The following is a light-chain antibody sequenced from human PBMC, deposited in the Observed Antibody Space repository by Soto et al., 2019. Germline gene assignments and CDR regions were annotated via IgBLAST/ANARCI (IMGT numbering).Light chain of an antibody. V-gene: IGLV2-23*02. J-gene: IGLJ1*01. CDR1: SSDVGSYNL. Sequence: QSVLTQPASVSGSPGQSITISCSGTSSDVGSYNLVSWYQQHPGNAPKLMIYDVSKRPSGVSNRFSGSKSGNTASLTISGLQAEDEADYYCCSYAGSSTSYVFGTGTKLTVL. CDR3: CSYAGSSTSYV. CDR2: DVS.